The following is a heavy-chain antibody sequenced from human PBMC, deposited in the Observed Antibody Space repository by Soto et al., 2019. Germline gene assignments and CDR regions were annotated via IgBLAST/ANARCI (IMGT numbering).Heavy chain of an antibody. D-gene: IGHD4-17*01. CDR2: IYHSGST. V-gene: IGHV4-30-2*01. Sequence: QLQLQESGSGLVKPSQTLSLTCAVSGGSISSGGYSWSWIRQPPGKGLEWIGYIYHSGSTYYNPSLQRRVTISVDRSKNQFYLKLSAVTAADTGVYYCAGDAASPYGDYYHHWLDPWGQGTLVTVSS. J-gene: IGHJ5*02. CDR1: GGSISSGGYS. CDR3: AGDAASPYGDYYHHWLDP.